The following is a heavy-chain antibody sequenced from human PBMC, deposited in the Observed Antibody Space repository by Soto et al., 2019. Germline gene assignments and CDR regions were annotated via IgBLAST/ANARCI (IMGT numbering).Heavy chain of an antibody. CDR2: INSDGSSI. D-gene: IGHD3-10*01. V-gene: IGHV3-74*01. CDR3: VREKDRYYV. Sequence: EVQLVESGGGLVQPGGSLRLSCAASGFTFSTYWMHWVRQAPGKGLVWVSRINSDGSSISYEDSGKGRITISRDNAKNPVYLQMNSLRGGDTAVYYCVREKDRYYVWGKGSTVTVSS. J-gene: IGHJ6*04. CDR1: GFTFSTYW.